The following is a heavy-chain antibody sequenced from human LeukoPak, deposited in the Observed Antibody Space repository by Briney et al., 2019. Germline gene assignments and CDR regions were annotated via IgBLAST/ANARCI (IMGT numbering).Heavy chain of an antibody. D-gene: IGHD5-12*01. Sequence: TGGSLRLSCTASGFTFGDYAMSWFRQAPGKGLEWVSVIYSGGSTYYADSVKGRFTISRDNSKNTLYLQMNSLRAEDTAVYYCARGYSGYDRSYYYYYYYMDVWGKGTTVTISS. CDR3: ARGYSGYDRSYYYYYYYMDV. CDR1: GFTFGDYA. CDR2: IYSGGST. J-gene: IGHJ6*03. V-gene: IGHV3-53*01.